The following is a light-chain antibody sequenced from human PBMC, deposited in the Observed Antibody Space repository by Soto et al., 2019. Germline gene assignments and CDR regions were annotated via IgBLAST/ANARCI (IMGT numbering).Light chain of an antibody. J-gene: IGKJ2*01. Sequence: DIVMTQSPDSLAVSLGERATINCKSSQSVLYSSNNKNYLAWYQQKPGQPPKLLIYWASTRESGVPDRFRGSGSGTDFTLTISSLQAEDVAVYYCNQYYSTPRTFGQGTKLEIK. CDR2: WAS. V-gene: IGKV4-1*01. CDR1: QSVLYSSNNKNY. CDR3: NQYYSTPRT.